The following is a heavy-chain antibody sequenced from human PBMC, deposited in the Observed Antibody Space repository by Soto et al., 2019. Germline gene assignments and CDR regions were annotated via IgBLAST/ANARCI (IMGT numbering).Heavy chain of an antibody. V-gene: IGHV1-2*02. CDR3: ARGIVVVVAATKRGMDV. J-gene: IGHJ6*02. D-gene: IGHD2-15*01. Sequence: QVQLVQSGAEVKKPGASVKVSCKASGYTFTGYYMHWVRQAPGQGLEWMGWINPNSGGTNYEQKFQGRVTMTRDTSIRTAYMELSRLRSDDRAVYYGARGIVVVVAATKRGMDVWGQGTTVTVSS. CDR1: GYTFTGYY. CDR2: INPNSGGT.